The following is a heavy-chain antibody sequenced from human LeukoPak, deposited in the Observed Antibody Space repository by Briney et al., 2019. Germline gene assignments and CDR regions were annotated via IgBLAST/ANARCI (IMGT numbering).Heavy chain of an antibody. CDR1: GFTFSSFG. J-gene: IGHJ4*02. Sequence: GGSLRLSCAASGFTFSSFGMHWVRQPPGKGLEWVAFIRYDGSDTYYADSVKGRFTISRDTSKNTLYLQMNSLRAEDTAVYYCARKNGLDYWGQGTLVTVSS. CDR3: ARKNGLDY. V-gene: IGHV3-30*02. CDR2: IRYDGSDT.